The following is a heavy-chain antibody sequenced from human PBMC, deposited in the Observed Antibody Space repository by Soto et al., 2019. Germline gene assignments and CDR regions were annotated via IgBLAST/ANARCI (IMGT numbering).Heavy chain of an antibody. D-gene: IGHD3-9*01. Sequence: PSETLSLTCTVSGGSISSILYYWGWIRQPPGKGLEWIGSISYTYNTYYNPSLKSRVTISVDTSKNQFSLRLSSVAAADTTVYYCARHDFLTGYSQNNWFDPWGQGTLVTVSS. CDR3: ARHDFLTGYSQNNWFDP. CDR2: ISYTYNT. V-gene: IGHV4-39*01. CDR1: GGSISSILYY. J-gene: IGHJ5*02.